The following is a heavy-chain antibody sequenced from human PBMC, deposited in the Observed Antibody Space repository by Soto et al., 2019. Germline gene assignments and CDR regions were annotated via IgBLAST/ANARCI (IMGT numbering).Heavy chain of an antibody. J-gene: IGHJ4*02. V-gene: IGHV4-59*01. Sequence: QVQLQESGPGLVKPSETLSLTCTVSGGSISSYYWSWIRQPPGKGLEWIGCIYYSGSTNYNPSLKSRVTISVDTSKNQFPLKLSSVTAADTAVYYCARWLRPYYFDYWGQGTLVTVSS. CDR3: ARWLRPYYFDY. CDR1: GGSISSYY. D-gene: IGHD5-12*01. CDR2: IYYSGST.